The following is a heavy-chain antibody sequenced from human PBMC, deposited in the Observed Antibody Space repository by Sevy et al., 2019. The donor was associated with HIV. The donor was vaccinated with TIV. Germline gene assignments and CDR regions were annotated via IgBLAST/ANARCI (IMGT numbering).Heavy chain of an antibody. CDR1: GFTFGDYA. Sequence: GGSLRLSCTASGFTFGDYAMSWFRQAPGKGLEWVGFIRSKAYGGTTENAASVKGRFTISRDDSKSIAYLQMNSLKTEDTAVYYCTRAEEWPVVVADTFDYWGQGTLVTVSS. J-gene: IGHJ4*02. V-gene: IGHV3-49*03. CDR3: TRAEEWPVVVADTFDY. D-gene: IGHD2-15*01. CDR2: IRSKAYGGTT.